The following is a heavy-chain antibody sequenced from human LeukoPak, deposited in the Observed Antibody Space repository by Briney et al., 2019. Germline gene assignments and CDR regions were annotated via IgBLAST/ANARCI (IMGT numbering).Heavy chain of an antibody. V-gene: IGHV3-21*04. CDR3: ARLIARYYYDSSGYGENDY. D-gene: IGHD3-22*01. Sequence: GGSLRLSCAASGFTFSSYSMNWVRQAPGKGLEWVSSISSSSSYIYYADSVKGRFTISRDNAKNSLYLQMNSLRAEDTAVYYCARLIARYYYDSSGYGENDYWGQGTLVTVSS. CDR1: GFTFSSYS. CDR2: ISSSSSYI. J-gene: IGHJ4*02.